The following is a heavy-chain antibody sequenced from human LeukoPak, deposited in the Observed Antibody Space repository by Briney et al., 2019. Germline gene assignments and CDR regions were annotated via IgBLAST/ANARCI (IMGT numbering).Heavy chain of an antibody. V-gene: IGHV4-34*01. J-gene: IGHJ5*02. Sequence: SETLSLTCAVYGGSFSGYYWSWIRQPPGKGLEWIGEINHSGSTNYNPSLKSRVTISVDTSKNQFSLKLSSVTAADTAVYYCARGLRRNGRFGELLFGHLRFPWSDPWGQGTLVTVSS. CDR2: INHSGST. D-gene: IGHD3-10*01. CDR3: ARGLRRNGRFGELLFGHLRFPWSDP. CDR1: GGSFSGYY.